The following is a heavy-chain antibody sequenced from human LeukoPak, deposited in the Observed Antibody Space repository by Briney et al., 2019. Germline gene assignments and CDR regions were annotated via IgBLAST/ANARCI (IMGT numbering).Heavy chain of an antibody. D-gene: IGHD2-15*01. CDR2: IYYSGST. Sequence: SETLSLTCTVSGGSISSSSYYWGWIRQPPGKGLEWIGSIYYSGSTYYNPSLKSRVTISVDTSKNQFSLKLSSVTAADTAVYYCARDQDIVVVVAASPTPHNWGQGTLVTVSS. CDR3: ARDQDIVVVVAASPTPHN. V-gene: IGHV4-39*07. J-gene: IGHJ4*02. CDR1: GGSISSSSYY.